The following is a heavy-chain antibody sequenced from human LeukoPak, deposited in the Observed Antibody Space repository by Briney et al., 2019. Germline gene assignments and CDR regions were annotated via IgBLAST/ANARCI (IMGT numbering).Heavy chain of an antibody. CDR1: GVSISSSNSY. CDR3: ARQTGSGLFILP. J-gene: IGHJ4*02. D-gene: IGHD3/OR15-3a*01. CDR2: IYYSGNT. V-gene: IGHV4-39*01. Sequence: SETLSLTCTVSGVSISSSNSYWGWIRQPPGKGLEWIGSIYYSGNTYYNASLKSQVSISIDTSKNQFSLKLTSVTAADTAVYFCARQTGSGLFILPGGQGTLVTVSS.